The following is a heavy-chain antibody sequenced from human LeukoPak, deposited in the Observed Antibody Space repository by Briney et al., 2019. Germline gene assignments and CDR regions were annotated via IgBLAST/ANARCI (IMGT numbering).Heavy chain of an antibody. CDR3: ARVEEEEYCSGGSCYSGYMDV. J-gene: IGHJ6*03. CDR2: IIPIFGTA. V-gene: IGHV1-69*13. D-gene: IGHD2-15*01. CDR1: GYTFTSYG. Sequence: SVKVSCKASGYTFTSYGISWVRQAPGQGLEWMGGIIPIFGTANYAQKFQGRVTITADESTSTAYMELSSLRSEDTAVYYCARVEEEEYCSGGSCYSGYMDVWGKGTTVTISS.